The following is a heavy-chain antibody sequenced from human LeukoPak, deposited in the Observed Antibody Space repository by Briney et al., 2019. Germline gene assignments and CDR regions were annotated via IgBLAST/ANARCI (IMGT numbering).Heavy chain of an antibody. Sequence: SETLSLTCTVSGGSISSYYWSWIRQPPGKGLEWIGYIYYSGSTNYNPSPKSRVTISVDTSKNQFSLKLSSVTAADTAVYYCARASSWYNFDYWGQGTLVTVSS. CDR3: ARASSWYNFDY. CDR2: IYYSGST. CDR1: GGSISSYY. D-gene: IGHD6-13*01. J-gene: IGHJ4*02. V-gene: IGHV4-59*01.